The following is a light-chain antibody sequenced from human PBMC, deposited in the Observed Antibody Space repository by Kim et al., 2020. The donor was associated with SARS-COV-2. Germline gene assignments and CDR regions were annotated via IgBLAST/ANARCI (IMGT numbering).Light chain of an antibody. J-gene: IGKJ3*01. V-gene: IGKV3-20*01. CDR2: GAS. CDR3: QQYGTSPTT. CDR1: QSVRSTF. Sequence: EIVLTQSPGTLSLSPGERATLSCRASQSVRSTFLAWYQQQPGQAPRLLIYGASTRATGIPDRFSGSGSGTDFTLTITRLEPEDFAVYYCQQYGTSPTTFGRGTKVDIK.